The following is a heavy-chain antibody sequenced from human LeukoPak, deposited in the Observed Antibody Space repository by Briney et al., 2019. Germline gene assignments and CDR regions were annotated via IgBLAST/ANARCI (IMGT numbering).Heavy chain of an antibody. D-gene: IGHD2-2*03. Sequence: GGSLRLSCAASGFTFSSYDVHWVRQATGKGLEWVSAIGTAGDTYYPGSVKGRFTISRENAKNSLYLQMNSLRAEDTAVYYCARALGIVVVPASAANWFDPWGQGTLVTVSS. CDR2: IGTAGDT. J-gene: IGHJ5*02. CDR1: GFTFSSYD. CDR3: ARALGIVVVPASAANWFDP. V-gene: IGHV3-13*01.